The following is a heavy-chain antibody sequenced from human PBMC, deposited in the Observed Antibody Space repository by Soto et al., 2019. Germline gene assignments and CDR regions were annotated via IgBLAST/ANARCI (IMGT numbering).Heavy chain of an antibody. D-gene: IGHD6-13*01. CDR1: GYTLTELS. J-gene: IGHJ6*03. CDR3: ATSSWYKYYMDV. CDR2: FDPEDGET. Sequence: ASVKVSCKVSGYTLTELSMHWVRQAPGKGLGWMGGFDPEDGETIYAQKFQGRVTMTEDTSTDTAYMELSSLRSEDTAVYYCATSSWYKYYMDVWGKATTVTVSS. V-gene: IGHV1-24*01.